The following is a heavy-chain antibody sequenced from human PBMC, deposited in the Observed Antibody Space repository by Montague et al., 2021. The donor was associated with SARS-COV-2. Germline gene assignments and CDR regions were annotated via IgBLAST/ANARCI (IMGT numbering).Heavy chain of an antibody. CDR2: ISTDGSNQ. V-gene: IGHV3-30*04. J-gene: IGHJ4*02. CDR3: ATRPPYFARPLVPLLDF. D-gene: IGHD2/OR15-2a*01. CDR1: GFTFSTYA. Sequence: SLRLSCAASGFTFSTYAMHWVRQAPGKGLEWVAAISTDGSNQDFADSVKGRFTISRDNSKNTLYIQMNSLRVDDTAIYYCATRPPYFARPLVPLLDFWGQGTLVIVSS.